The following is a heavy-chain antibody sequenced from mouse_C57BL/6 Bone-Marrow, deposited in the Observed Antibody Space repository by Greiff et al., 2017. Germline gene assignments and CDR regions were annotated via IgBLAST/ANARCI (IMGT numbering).Heavy chain of an antibody. CDR2: IDPNSGGT. V-gene: IGHV1-72*01. CDR1: GYTFTSYW. CDR3: AKDYYGSSPSWFAY. J-gene: IGHJ3*01. Sequence: QVQLQQPGAELVKPGASVKLSCKASGYTFTSYWMHWVKQRPGRGLEWIGRIDPNSGGTKYNEKFKSKATLTVDKPSSTAYMQLSSLPSDDSAVYYCAKDYYGSSPSWFAYWGQGTLVTVSA. D-gene: IGHD1-1*01.